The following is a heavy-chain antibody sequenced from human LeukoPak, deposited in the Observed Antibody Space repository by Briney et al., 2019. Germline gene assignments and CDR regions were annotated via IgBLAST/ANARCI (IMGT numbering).Heavy chain of an antibody. D-gene: IGHD2-15*01. CDR2: IKQDGSEK. CDR1: GFTFSSYW. V-gene: IGHV3-7*01. J-gene: IGHJ4*02. CDR3: ARGGGYCSGSTCYETHFDY. Sequence: GGSLRLSCAASGFTFSSYWMSWVRQAPGKGLEWVANIKQDGSEKYYVDSVKGRFTISRDNSKNALYVQVSSLRTEDTAVYYCARGGGYCSGSTCYETHFDYWGQGTLVSVSS.